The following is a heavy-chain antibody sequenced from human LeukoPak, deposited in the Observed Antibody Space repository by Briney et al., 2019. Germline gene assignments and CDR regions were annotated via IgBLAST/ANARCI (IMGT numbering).Heavy chain of an antibody. CDR2: ISYDGSNK. J-gene: IGHJ4*02. CDR1: GFTFSSYA. Sequence: GGSLRLSCAASGFTFSSYAMHWVRQAPVKGLEWVAVISYDGSNKYYADSVKGRFTISRDNSKNTLYLQMNSLRAEDTAVYYCARDSKPNSSGWYRSASEPDYWGQGTLVTVSS. CDR3: ARDSKPNSSGWYRSASEPDY. D-gene: IGHD6-19*01. V-gene: IGHV3-30*04.